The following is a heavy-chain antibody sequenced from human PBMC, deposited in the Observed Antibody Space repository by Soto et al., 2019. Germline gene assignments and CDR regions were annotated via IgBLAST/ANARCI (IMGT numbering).Heavy chain of an antibody. CDR3: VHPVMVHTITGGHYFDH. CDR1: AFSLSTNGVG. V-gene: IGHV2-5*01. J-gene: IGHJ4*02. D-gene: IGHD2-8*01. Sequence: QITLEESGPTLVKPTQTLTLTCTFSAFSLSTNGVGVGWIRQPPGKPLEWLAVIYWNEDKRYSRSLKSRLSITKDTSKNQVVLTMTTMDPVDTATYYCVHPVMVHTITGGHYFDHWGPGILVTVSS. CDR2: IYWNEDK.